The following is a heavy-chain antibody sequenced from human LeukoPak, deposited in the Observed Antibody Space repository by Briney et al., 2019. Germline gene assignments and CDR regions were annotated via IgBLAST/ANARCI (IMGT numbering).Heavy chain of an antibody. Sequence: SVKVSCKASGGTFSSYAISWVRQAPGQGLEWMGRIILILGIANYAQKFQGRVTITADKSTSTAYMELSSLRSEDTAVYYCASQITMVRETLYYYYGMDVWGQGTTVTVSS. J-gene: IGHJ6*02. CDR1: GGTFSSYA. CDR3: ASQITMVRETLYYYYGMDV. V-gene: IGHV1-69*04. CDR2: IILILGIA. D-gene: IGHD3-10*01.